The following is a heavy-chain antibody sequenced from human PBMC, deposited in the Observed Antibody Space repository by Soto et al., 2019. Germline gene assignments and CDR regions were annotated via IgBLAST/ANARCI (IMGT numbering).Heavy chain of an antibody. Sequence: SETLSLTCTVSGGSISSSSYYWGWIRQPPGKGLEWIGSIYYSGSTYYNPSLKSRVTISVDTSKNQFSLKLSSVTAADTAVYYCARTKMTTVTTFDYWGQETPVTVSS. CDR3: ARTKMTTVTTFDY. J-gene: IGHJ4*02. V-gene: IGHV4-39*01. CDR2: IYYSGST. D-gene: IGHD4-4*01. CDR1: GGSISSSSYY.